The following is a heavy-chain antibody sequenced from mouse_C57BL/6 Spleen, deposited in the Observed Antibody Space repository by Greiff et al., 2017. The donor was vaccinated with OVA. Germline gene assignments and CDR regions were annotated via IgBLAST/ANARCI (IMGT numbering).Heavy chain of an antibody. J-gene: IGHJ4*01. V-gene: IGHV1-53*01. CDR2: INPSNGGT. Sequence: QVQLQQPGTELVKPGASVKLSCKASGYTFTSYWMHWVKQRPGQGLEWIGNINPSNGGTKYNEKFKSKATLTADKSSSTAYMQLSSLTSEDSAVYYCARERVSSYGNYYAMDYWGQGTSVTVSS. CDR3: ARERVSSYGNYYAMDY. D-gene: IGHD1-1*01. CDR1: GYTFTSYW.